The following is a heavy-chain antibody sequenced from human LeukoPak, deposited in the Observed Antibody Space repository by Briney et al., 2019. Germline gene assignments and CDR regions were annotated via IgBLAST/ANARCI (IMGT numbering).Heavy chain of an antibody. CDR3: ARPDIVGATNPYYHGMDV. CDR1: GHTFTSFY. D-gene: IGHD1-26*01. J-gene: IGHJ6*02. V-gene: IGHV1-46*01. CDR2: INPSGGTT. Sequence: ASVKVSCKASGHTFTSFYIHWVRQAPGQGLEWMGIINPSGGTTSYAQKFQGRVTMSRDTSTSTVYMELSSLRSEDTAVYYCARPDIVGATNPYYHGMDVWGQGTTVTVSS.